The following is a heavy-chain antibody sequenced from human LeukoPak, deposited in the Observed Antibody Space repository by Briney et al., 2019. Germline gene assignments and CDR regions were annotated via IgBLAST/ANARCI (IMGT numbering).Heavy chain of an antibody. CDR2: IGTAGDT. V-gene: IGHV3-13*01. Sequence: PGGSLRLSCAASGFTFSSYDMHWVRQATGKGLEWVSAIGTAGDTYYPGSVKGRFTISRENAKNSLYLQMNSLRAGDTAVYYCARVGRYSKFDYWGQGTLVTVSS. D-gene: IGHD4-11*01. J-gene: IGHJ4*02. CDR3: ARVGRYSKFDY. CDR1: GFTFSSYD.